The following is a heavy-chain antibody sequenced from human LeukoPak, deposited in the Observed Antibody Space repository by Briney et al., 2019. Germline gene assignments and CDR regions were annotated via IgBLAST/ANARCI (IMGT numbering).Heavy chain of an antibody. Sequence: GGSLRLSCAASGFAFSSYAMTWVRQAPGEGLEWVSGLSGSGDYTYYADSVRGRFTISRDNSKNTLYLQMNSLRAEDTAVYYCAKFGSSSWYAMDYWGQGTLVTVSS. V-gene: IGHV3-23*01. D-gene: IGHD6-13*01. CDR2: LSGSGDYT. CDR1: GFAFSSYA. CDR3: AKFGSSSWYAMDY. J-gene: IGHJ4*02.